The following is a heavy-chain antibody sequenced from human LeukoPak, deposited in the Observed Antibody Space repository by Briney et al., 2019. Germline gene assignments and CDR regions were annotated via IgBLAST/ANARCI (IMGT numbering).Heavy chain of an antibody. D-gene: IGHD3-22*01. CDR2: IPFDGSNK. J-gene: IGHJ4*02. CDR3: AKDHRVYDNSAFLDS. Sequence: PGGSLRLSCAASGFTFSNYGMCWVRQAPGKGLEWVTFIPFDGSNKYYADSVKGRFTISRDNSKNTLYLQMNSLRAEDTAVYYCAKDHRVYDNSAFLDSWGQGTLVTVSS. CDR1: GFTFSNYG. V-gene: IGHV3-30*02.